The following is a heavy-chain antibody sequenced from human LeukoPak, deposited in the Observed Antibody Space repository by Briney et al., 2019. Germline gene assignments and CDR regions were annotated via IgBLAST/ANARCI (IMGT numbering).Heavy chain of an antibody. V-gene: IGHV3-53*01. CDR3: AKDLDY. J-gene: IGHJ4*02. CDR2: LYSGGDT. CDR1: EFTVSSNY. Sequence: GGSLRLSCAASEFTVSSNYMSWVRQAPGKGLEWVSTLYSGGDTFYADSLKGRLTISRDNSKNTLYLQMNSLRAEDTAVYYCAKDLDYWGQGTLVTVSS.